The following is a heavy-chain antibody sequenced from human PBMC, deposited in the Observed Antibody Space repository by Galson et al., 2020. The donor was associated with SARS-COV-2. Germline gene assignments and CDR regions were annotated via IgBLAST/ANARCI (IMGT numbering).Heavy chain of an antibody. Sequence: TGGSLRLSCAASGFTFSSYGMHWVRQAPGKGLEWVAVISYDGSNKYYADSVKGRFTISRDNSKNTLYLQMNSLRAEDMAVYYCAKGDWYSSGWYPVDYWGQGTLVTVSS. V-gene: IGHV3-30*18. CDR1: GFTFSSYG. J-gene: IGHJ4*02. CDR3: AKGDWYSSGWYPVDY. CDR2: ISYDGSNK. D-gene: IGHD6-19*01.